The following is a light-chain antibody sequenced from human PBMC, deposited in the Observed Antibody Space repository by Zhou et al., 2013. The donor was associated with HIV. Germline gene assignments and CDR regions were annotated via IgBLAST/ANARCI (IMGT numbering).Light chain of an antibody. CDR2: GAS. Sequence: IVLTQSPGTLSLSLGERATLSCRASQSVDDKYLGWYQQKPGQAPRLLIYGASSRATGIPDRFSVSASGTDFTLTISTLEPEDFAVYYCQQYGSSMCSFGQGTKLEIK. CDR3: QQYGSSMCS. J-gene: IGKJ2*04. V-gene: IGKV3-20*01. CDR1: QSVDDKY.